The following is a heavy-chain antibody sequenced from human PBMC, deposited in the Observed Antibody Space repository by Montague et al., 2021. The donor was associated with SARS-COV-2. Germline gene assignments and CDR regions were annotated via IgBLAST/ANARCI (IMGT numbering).Heavy chain of an antibody. Sequence: SLRLSCAASGFTFSSYEMNWVRQAPGKGLEWVSYISSSGSTIYYADSVKGRFTISRDNSKNTLYLQMNSLRAEDTAVYYCARDRIGLRLGELSLREGYYGMDVWGQGTTVTVSS. J-gene: IGHJ6*02. CDR3: ARDRIGLRLGELSLREGYYGMDV. CDR2: ISSSGSTI. CDR1: GFTFSSYE. D-gene: IGHD3-16*02. V-gene: IGHV3-48*03.